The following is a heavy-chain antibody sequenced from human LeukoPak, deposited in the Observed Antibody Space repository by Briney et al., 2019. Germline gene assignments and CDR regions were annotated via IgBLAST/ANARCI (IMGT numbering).Heavy chain of an antibody. J-gene: IGHJ4*02. CDR1: GYTFTSYG. V-gene: IGHV1-69*04. Sequence: SVKVSCKASGYTFTSYGISWVRQAPGQGLEWMGRIIPILGIANYAQKFQGRVTITADKSTSTAYMELSSLRSEDTAVYYCARDPSKQWLTDYWGQGTLVIVSS. CDR2: IIPILGIA. CDR3: ARDPSKQWLTDY. D-gene: IGHD6-19*01.